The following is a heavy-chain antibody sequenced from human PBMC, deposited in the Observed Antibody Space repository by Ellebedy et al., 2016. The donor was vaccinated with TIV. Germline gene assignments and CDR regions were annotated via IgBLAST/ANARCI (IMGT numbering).Heavy chain of an antibody. J-gene: IGHJ4*02. Sequence: PGGSLSLSCATSGFPLNNFWMTWVRQAPGQGLEWVANIKPDGSERNYVASVKGRFTISRDNGNNALYLQMNSLRDEDTAVYYCTRDSPGYAAAVFWGQGAQVTVSS. CDR3: TRDSPGYAAAVF. CDR1: GFPLNNFW. D-gene: IGHD5-18*01. CDR2: IKPDGSER. V-gene: IGHV3-7*01.